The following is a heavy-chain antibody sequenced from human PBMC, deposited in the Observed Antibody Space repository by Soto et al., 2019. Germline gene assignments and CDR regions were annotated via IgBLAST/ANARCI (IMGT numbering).Heavy chain of an antibody. J-gene: IGHJ4*02. CDR3: AREGGYVDY. V-gene: IGHV4-39*02. CDR1: GCPIRSSSHY. CDR2: IDESGDS. D-gene: IGHD1-1*01. Sequence: QLQLQESGPGLVKPSETLSLTCTVSGCPIRSSSHYWGWIRQSPGTGLEWIGSIDESGDSYYNPSRKSRVTISVDTSKNQFSLKLISVTGADSAIYYCAREGGYVDYLGQGPLVTVAS.